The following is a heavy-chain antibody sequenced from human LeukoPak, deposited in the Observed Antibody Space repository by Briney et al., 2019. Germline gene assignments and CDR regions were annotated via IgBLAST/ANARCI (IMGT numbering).Heavy chain of an antibody. CDR3: ARDFVMPIVVVPAANGMDV. J-gene: IGHJ6*02. V-gene: IGHV1-18*01. Sequence: GASVKVSCKASGYTFTSYGISWVRQAPGQGLEWMGWISAYNGNTNYAQKLQGRVTMTTDTSTSTAYMELRSLRSDDTAVYYCARDFVMPIVVVPAANGMDVWGQGTTVTVSS. CDR2: ISAYNGNT. CDR1: GYTFTSYG. D-gene: IGHD2-2*01.